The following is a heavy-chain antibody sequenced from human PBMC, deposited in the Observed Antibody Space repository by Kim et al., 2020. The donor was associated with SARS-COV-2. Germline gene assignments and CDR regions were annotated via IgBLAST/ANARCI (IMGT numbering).Heavy chain of an antibody. V-gene: IGHV6-1*01. Sequence: SQTLSLTCAISGDSVSSNSATWNWIRQSPSRGLELLGRTYYRSKWYSDYVVSVKSRITINTDTSKNQLSLLLKSVTPEDTTMYYCVSSLQVVPPATDGFDVRGQGTMVTVSS. D-gene: IGHD2-2*01. CDR1: GDSVSSNSAT. CDR2: TYYRSKWYS. J-gene: IGHJ3*01. CDR3: VSSLQVVPPATDGFDV.